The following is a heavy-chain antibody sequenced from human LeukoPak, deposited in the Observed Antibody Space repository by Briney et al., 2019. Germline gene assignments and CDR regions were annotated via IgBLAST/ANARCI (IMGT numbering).Heavy chain of an antibody. CDR1: GFTFRSYA. D-gene: IGHD3-10*01. Sequence: PGGSLRLSCAASGFTFRSYAMSWVRQAPGKGLEWVAVISDDGGNKYYADFVKGRFTISRDNSKNTLYLQMNSLRAEDTAVYYCARDALAGVFDYWGQGTLVTVSS. CDR2: ISDDGGNK. CDR3: ARDALAGVFDY. V-gene: IGHV3-30-3*01. J-gene: IGHJ4*02.